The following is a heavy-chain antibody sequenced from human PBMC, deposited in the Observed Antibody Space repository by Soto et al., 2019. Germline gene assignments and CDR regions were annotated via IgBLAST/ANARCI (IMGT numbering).Heavy chain of an antibody. CDR2: IYVGGGK. Sequence: EVQLVESGGGLVQPGGSLRLSCAASGFTVSSNYMSWVRQAPGKGLEWVSVIYVGGGKYYADSVKGRFTISRDNSKNTLYLQMNSLRAEDTAMYYCARDRVLDAFDIWGQGTMVTVSS. CDR3: ARDRVLDAFDI. D-gene: IGHD3-3*01. J-gene: IGHJ3*02. V-gene: IGHV3-66*01. CDR1: GFTVSSNY.